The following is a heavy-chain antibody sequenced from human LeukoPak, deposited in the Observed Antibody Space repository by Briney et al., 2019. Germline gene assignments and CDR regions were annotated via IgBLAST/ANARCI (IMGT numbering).Heavy chain of an antibody. D-gene: IGHD6-13*01. CDR3: ARSQSSSLIDY. V-gene: IGHV3-23*01. Sequence: GGSLRLSCAASGFTFSSYAMSWVRQAPGKGPEWVSAIGGSGTITYYADSVKGRFTLSRDNSKNTLYLQMNSLTVEDTAVYYRARSQSSSLIDYWGQGTLVTVSS. CDR2: IGGSGTIT. J-gene: IGHJ4*02. CDR1: GFTFSSYA.